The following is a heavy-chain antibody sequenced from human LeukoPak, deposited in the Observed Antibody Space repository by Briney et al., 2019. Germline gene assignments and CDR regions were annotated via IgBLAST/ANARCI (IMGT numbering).Heavy chain of an antibody. J-gene: IGHJ4*02. CDR1: GYTFTSYG. D-gene: IGHD3-16*01. CDR2: ISAYNGNT. V-gene: IGHV1-18*01. Sequence: ASVKVSCKASGYTFTSYGISWVRQAPGQGLEWIGWISAYNGNTNYAQKLQGRVTMTTDTSTSTAYMELRSLRSDDTAVYYCASLGDYGDYSDYWGQGTLVTVSS. CDR3: ASLGDYGDYSDY.